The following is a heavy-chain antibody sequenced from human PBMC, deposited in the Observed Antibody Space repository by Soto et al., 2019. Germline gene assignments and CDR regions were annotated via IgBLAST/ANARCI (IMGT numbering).Heavy chain of an antibody. CDR3: ARVPLRRYSYGVTYYYYGMDV. Sequence: WGSLLLSWADSVFAFSIYAMRWDSQAPGEGLDYVAVISYDGSNKYYADSVKGRFTISRDNSKNTLYLQMNSLRAEDTAVYYCARVPLRRYSYGVTYYYYGMDVWGQGTTVIVSS. CDR2: ISYDGSNK. CDR1: VFAFSIYA. D-gene: IGHD5-18*01. V-gene: IGHV3-30-3*01. J-gene: IGHJ6*01.